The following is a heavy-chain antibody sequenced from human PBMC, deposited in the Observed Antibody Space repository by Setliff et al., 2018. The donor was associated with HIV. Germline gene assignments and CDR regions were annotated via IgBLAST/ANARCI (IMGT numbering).Heavy chain of an antibody. CDR3: TRIRAMVRGVTSYDAFDI. V-gene: IGHV3-30*02. D-gene: IGHD3-10*01. CDR2: IRYDYTFK. J-gene: IGHJ3*02. Sequence: GGSLSLTCAASGFTFSTYGMHWVRQAPGKGLEWVAFIRYDYTFKHYVDSVKGRFTISRDNSKNTVSLQMNSLRVEDTAVYYCTRIRAMVRGVTSYDAFDIWGQGTKVTVSS. CDR1: GFTFSTYG.